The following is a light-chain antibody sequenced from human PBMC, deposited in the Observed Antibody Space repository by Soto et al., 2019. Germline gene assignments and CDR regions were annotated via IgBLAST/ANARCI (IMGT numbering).Light chain of an antibody. V-gene: IGLV1-44*01. CDR3: ATWDDSLNLLYV. CDR1: SSSIESNT. CDR2: LNS. Sequence: QAVVTQPPSASGTPGQRVTISCSGASSSIESNTVSWYQQLPGMAPKLLIYLNSRRPSGVPDRFSGSKSGTSASLAISGLQSEDEAEYYCATWDDSLNLLYVFGTGTKLTVL. J-gene: IGLJ1*01.